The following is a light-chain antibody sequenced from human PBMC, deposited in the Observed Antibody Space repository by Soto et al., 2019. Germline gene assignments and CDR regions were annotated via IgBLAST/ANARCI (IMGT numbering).Light chain of an antibody. CDR2: GAS. J-gene: IGKJ2*01. V-gene: IGKV3-20*01. Sequence: EIVLTQSPGTLSLSPGERATLSCRASQSVSSSYLAWYQQKPGQAPRLLIYGASGRATGIPDRFSGSGSGADFTLTISRLEPEDFAVYYCQQYGSSPMYTFGQGTNLDIK. CDR1: QSVSSSY. CDR3: QQYGSSPMYT.